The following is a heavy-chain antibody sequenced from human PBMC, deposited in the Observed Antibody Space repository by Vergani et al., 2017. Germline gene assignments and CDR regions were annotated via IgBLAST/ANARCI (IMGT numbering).Heavy chain of an antibody. D-gene: IGHD2-15*01. CDR2: ISSSSSYI. Sequence: EVQLVESGGGLVKPGGSLRLSCAASGFTFSSYSMNWVRQAPGKGLEWVSSISSSSSYIYYADSVKGRVTISRDNAKNSLYLQMNRLRAEDTAVYYCARDSMRWDAFDFWGQGTMVTVSS. CDR3: ARDSMRWDAFDF. V-gene: IGHV3-21*01. CDR1: GFTFSSYS. J-gene: IGHJ3*01.